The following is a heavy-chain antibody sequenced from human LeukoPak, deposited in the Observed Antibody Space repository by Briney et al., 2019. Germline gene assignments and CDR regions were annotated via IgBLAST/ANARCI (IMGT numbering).Heavy chain of an antibody. CDR3: ARGRNCGGDCYYFAY. D-gene: IGHD2-21*02. CDR1: GFTFSSYA. J-gene: IGHJ4*02. V-gene: IGHV4-34*01. CDR2: INHSGST. Sequence: GSLRLSCAASGFTFSSYAMSWIRQPPGKGLEWIGEINHSGSTNYNPSLKSRVTISVDTSKNQFSLKLSSVTAADTAVYYCARGRNCGGDCYYFAYWGQGTLVTVSS.